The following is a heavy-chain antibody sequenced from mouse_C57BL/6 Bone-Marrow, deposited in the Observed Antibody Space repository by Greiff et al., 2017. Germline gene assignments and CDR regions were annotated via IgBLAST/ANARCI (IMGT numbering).Heavy chain of an antibody. CDR1: GYTFTSYG. J-gene: IGHJ1*03. D-gene: IGHD1-1*01. CDR2: IYPRSGNT. Sequence: VQLQQSGAELARPGASVKLSCKASGYTFTSYGISWVKQRTGQGLEWIGEIYPRSGNTYYNEKFKGKATLTADKSSSTAYMELRSLTSEDSAVYVWARSRGYYGRRYFDVWGTGTTVTVSS. CDR3: ARSRGYYGRRYFDV. V-gene: IGHV1-81*01.